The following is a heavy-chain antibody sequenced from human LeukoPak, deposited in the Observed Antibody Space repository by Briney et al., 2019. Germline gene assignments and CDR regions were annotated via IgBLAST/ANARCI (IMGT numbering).Heavy chain of an antibody. J-gene: IGHJ4*02. V-gene: IGHV4-34*01. D-gene: IGHD4-17*01. CDR3: AASRYDYGDYVPLAY. CDR1: GGSFSGYY. Sequence: PSETLSLTCAVYGGSFSGYYWSRIRQPPGKGLEWIGEINHSGSTNYNPSLKSRVTISVDTSKNQFSLKLSSVTAADTTVYYCAASRYDYGDYVPLAYWGQGTLVTVSS. CDR2: INHSGST.